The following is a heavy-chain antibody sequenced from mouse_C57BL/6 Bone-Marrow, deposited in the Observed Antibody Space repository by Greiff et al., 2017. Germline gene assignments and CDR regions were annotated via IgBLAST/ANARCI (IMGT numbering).Heavy chain of an antibody. Sequence: QVQLQQSGAELVRPGTSVKVSCKASGYAFTNYSIEWVKQRPGQGLEWIGVINPGSGGTNYNEKFKGKATLTADKSSSTAYMQLSSLTSEDSAVYFCARSKNWDSWFAYWGQGTLVTVSA. CDR3: ARSKNWDSWFAY. CDR1: GYAFTNYS. D-gene: IGHD4-1*01. J-gene: IGHJ3*01. CDR2: INPGSGGT. V-gene: IGHV1-54*01.